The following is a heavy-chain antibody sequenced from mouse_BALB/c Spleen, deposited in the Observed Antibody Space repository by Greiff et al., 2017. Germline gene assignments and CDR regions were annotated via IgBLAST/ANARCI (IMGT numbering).Heavy chain of an antibody. CDR3: ARKGFDY. CDR1: GYTFTSYW. V-gene: IGHV1-69*02. J-gene: IGHJ2*01. CDR2: IDPSDSYT. Sequence: VQLQQPGAELVKPGASVKLSCKASGYTFTSYWMHWVKQRPGQGLEWIGEIDPSDSYTNYNQKFKGKATLTVDKSSSTAYMQLSSLTSEDSAVYYCARKGFDYWGQGTTLTVSS.